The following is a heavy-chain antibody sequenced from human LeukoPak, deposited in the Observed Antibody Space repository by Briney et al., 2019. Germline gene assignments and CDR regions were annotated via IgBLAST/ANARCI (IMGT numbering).Heavy chain of an antibody. Sequence: SETLFLTCTVSGGSISSYYWSWIRQPPGKGLEWIGYIYYSGSTNYNPSLKSRVTISVDTSKNQFSLKLSSVTAADTAVYYCARVYYYGSGSFWAFDIWGQGTMVTVSS. V-gene: IGHV4-59*01. D-gene: IGHD3-10*01. CDR1: GGSISSYY. J-gene: IGHJ3*02. CDR2: IYYSGST. CDR3: ARVYYYGSGSFWAFDI.